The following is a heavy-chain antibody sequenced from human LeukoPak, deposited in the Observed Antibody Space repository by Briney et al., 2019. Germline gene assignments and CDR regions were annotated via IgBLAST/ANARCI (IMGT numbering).Heavy chain of an antibody. Sequence: ASVKVSCKASGGTFSTYAISWVRQAPGQGLEWMGRIIPILDIANYARKFLGRVTITADRSTSTAYMELSSLRSEDTAVYYCARNGAGSDYWGQGTLVTVSS. CDR1: GGTFSTYA. CDR3: ARNGAGSDY. CDR2: IIPILDIA. D-gene: IGHD1-26*01. J-gene: IGHJ4*02. V-gene: IGHV1-69*04.